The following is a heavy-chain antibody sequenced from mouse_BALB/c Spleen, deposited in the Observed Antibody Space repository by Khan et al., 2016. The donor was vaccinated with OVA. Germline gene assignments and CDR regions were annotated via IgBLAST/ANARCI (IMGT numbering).Heavy chain of an antibody. CDR1: GYPFTNYD. V-gene: IGHV1-75*01. Sequence: LEESGTELLKPGTSVKLSCKASGYPFTNYDINWVRQRPEQGLEWIGWIFPGNGNIQYNEKFKDKATLTIDKSSSTAYMRLSRLTYEDSGVYFCARGDSVKFDSWGQGTILTVSS. D-gene: IGHD3-3*01. CDR3: ARGDSVKFDS. CDR2: IFPGNGNI. J-gene: IGHJ2*01.